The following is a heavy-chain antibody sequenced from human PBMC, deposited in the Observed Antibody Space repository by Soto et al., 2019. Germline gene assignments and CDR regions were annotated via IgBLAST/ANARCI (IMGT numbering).Heavy chain of an antibody. V-gene: IGHV3-23*01. J-gene: IGHJ4*02. CDR2: VSASGDRT. D-gene: IGHD3-16*01. Sequence: EVQLLESGGALVQPGGSLRLSCAASGFTFSSHAMRWVRQAPGKGLEWVSSVSASGDRTYYADSVKGRFTISRDNAKNTVSLQMHSLRAEDTALYYCAKKSGSYAYFEDWGQGTLVTVSS. CDR3: AKKSGSYAYFED. CDR1: GFTFSSHA.